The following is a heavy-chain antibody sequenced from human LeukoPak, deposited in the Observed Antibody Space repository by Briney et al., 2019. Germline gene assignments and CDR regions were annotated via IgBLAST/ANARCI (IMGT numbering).Heavy chain of an antibody. Sequence: ASVKVSSKASGDTFTGYYMHWVRQAPGQGLEWMGRINPNSGGTNYAQKFQGRVTMTRDTSISTAYMELSRLRSDDTAVYYCARVKTIYDSSGYYPTWGQGTLVTVSS. J-gene: IGHJ5*02. D-gene: IGHD3-22*01. V-gene: IGHV1-2*06. CDR1: GDTFTGYY. CDR2: INPNSGGT. CDR3: ARVKTIYDSSGYYPT.